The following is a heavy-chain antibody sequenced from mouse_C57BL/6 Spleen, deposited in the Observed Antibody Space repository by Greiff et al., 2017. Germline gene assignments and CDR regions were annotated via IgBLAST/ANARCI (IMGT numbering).Heavy chain of an antibody. Sequence: EVKLVESGGGLVQPGGSLSLSCAASGFTFTDYYMSWVRQPPGKALEWLGFIRNKANGYTTEYSASVKGRFTISRDNSQSILYLQMNALRAEDSATYYCARLNYGYDGSFFAYWGQGTLVTVSA. CDR1: GFTFTDYY. D-gene: IGHD2-2*01. CDR2: IRNKANGYTT. J-gene: IGHJ3*01. V-gene: IGHV7-3*01. CDR3: ARLNYGYDGSFFAY.